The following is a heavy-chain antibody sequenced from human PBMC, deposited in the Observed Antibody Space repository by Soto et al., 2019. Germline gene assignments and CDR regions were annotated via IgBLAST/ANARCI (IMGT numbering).Heavy chain of an antibody. D-gene: IGHD3-3*01. CDR2: LSHDDNKE. CDR1: GFTFSSVA. V-gene: IGHV3-30*18. Sequence: HPGGSLRLSCAASGFTFSSVAMHWVRQAPGEGLEWVAFLSHDDNKEYYADSVKGRFTISRDNSKNTLYLQMNSLKFEDTAVYYCAKAGSVGSGTVKGLDYWGQGALVTVSS. CDR3: AKAGSVGSGTVKGLDY. J-gene: IGHJ4*02.